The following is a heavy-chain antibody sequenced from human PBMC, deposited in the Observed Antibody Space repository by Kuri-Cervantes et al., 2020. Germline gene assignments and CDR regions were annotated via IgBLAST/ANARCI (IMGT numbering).Heavy chain of an antibody. J-gene: IGHJ6*03. CDR2: ISHSGSP. CDR3: ARRYSSPYYYMDV. CDR1: CASLSVYY. V-gene: IGHV4-34*01. Sequence: SQTLSLTCAVYCASLSVYYWSWIRQPPGKGLEWIGEISHSGSPNYNPSLKSRVTISVDTSKNQFSLKLSSVTAADTAVYYCARRYSSPYYYMDVWGKGTTVTVSS. D-gene: IGHD4-11*01.